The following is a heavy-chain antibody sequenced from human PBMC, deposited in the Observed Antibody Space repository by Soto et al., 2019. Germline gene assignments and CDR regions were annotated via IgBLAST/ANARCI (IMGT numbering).Heavy chain of an antibody. D-gene: IGHD2-2*01. V-gene: IGHV3-33*01. CDR2: IWYDGSNT. CDR1: GFTFFSYG. J-gene: IGHJ4*02. Sequence: QVQLVESGGGVVQPGRSLRLSCAASGFTFFSYGMHWVRQAPGKGLECVAVIWYDGSNTYYADSVKGRFTISRDNSKNTLYLQMNSLRAEDSVVYYCAREVGDFDSWGQGTLVTVSS. CDR3: AREVGDFDS.